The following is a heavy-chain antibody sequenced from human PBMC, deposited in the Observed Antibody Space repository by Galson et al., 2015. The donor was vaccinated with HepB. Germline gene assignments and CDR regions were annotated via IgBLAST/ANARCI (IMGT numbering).Heavy chain of an antibody. D-gene: IGHD3-3*01. Sequence: SVKVSCKASGYTFTSYAMHWVRQAPGQRLEWMGWINAGNGNTKYSQKFQGRVTITRDTSASTAYMELSSLRSEDTAVYYCAGAGNDFWSGYRKYYYGMDVWGQGTTVTVSS. V-gene: IGHV1-3*01. CDR3: AGAGNDFWSGYRKYYYGMDV. CDR1: GYTFTSYA. CDR2: INAGNGNT. J-gene: IGHJ6*02.